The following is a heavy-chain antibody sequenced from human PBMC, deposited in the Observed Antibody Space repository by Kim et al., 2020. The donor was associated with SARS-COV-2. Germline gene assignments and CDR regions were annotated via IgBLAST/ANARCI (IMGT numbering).Heavy chain of an antibody. D-gene: IGHD3-10*01. V-gene: IGHV3-30*18. J-gene: IGHJ4*02. Sequence: GGSLRLSCAASGFTFSIYGMHWVRQAPGKGLEWVAAISYDGSNTYFVDSVKGRFSISRDNFKNTLYLQMNSLRAEDTAVYYCAKMMVRGVNMFDYWGQGTLVTVSS. CDR2: ISYDGSNT. CDR1: GFTFSIYG. CDR3: AKMMVRGVNMFDY.